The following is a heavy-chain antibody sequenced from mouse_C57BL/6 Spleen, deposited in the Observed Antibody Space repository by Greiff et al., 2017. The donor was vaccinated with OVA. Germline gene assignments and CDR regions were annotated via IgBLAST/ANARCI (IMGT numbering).Heavy chain of an antibody. Sequence: EVMLVESGGGLVKPGGSLKLSCAASGFTFSSYTMSWVRQTPEKRLEWVATISGGGGNTYYPDSVTGRFTISRDNAKNTLYLQMSSLRSEDTALYYCARRDYGTWYFDVWGTGTTVTVSS. CDR2: ISGGGGNT. CDR1: GFTFSSYT. J-gene: IGHJ1*03. V-gene: IGHV5-9*01. D-gene: IGHD2-1*01. CDR3: ARRDYGTWYFDV.